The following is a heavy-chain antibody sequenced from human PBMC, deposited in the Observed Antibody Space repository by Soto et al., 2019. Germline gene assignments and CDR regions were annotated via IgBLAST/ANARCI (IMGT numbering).Heavy chain of an antibody. J-gene: IGHJ6*02. D-gene: IGHD6-6*01. V-gene: IGHV4-61*01. Sequence: QVQLKEWGPGLVKPSETLSLTCTVSGGSVSSGSHYWSWIRQPPGKGLEWVGYIYNTGSTNYNPTLKSRVTTSEDMSKNQFSLKLRSVTTADTAVYYCARNILHSSSSVYYYYGMDVWGRGTTVTVSS. CDR1: GGSVSSGSHY. CDR2: IYNTGST. CDR3: ARNILHSSSSVYYYYGMDV.